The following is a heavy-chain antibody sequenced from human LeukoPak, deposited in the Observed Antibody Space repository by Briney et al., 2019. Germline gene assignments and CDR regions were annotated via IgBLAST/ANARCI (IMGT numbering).Heavy chain of an antibody. Sequence: GGSLSLFCAACGFTFSNYWMSWVGQAPGRGLEWVANIKQDGSVTYYVDSVNGRFTISRDNAKDSVYLQINSLRDEDTAVYYCARIGYSSSAFDYWGQGILVTVSS. J-gene: IGHJ4*02. V-gene: IGHV3-7*01. D-gene: IGHD6-6*01. CDR1: GFTFSNYW. CDR3: ARIGYSSSAFDY. CDR2: IKQDGSVT.